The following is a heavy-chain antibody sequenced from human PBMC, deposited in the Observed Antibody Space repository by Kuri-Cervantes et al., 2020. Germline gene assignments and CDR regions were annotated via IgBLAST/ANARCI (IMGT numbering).Heavy chain of an antibody. CDR3: AKRRRDGYNCLDY. CDR2: ISYDGSNK. CDR1: GFTFSMFA. J-gene: IGHJ4*02. Sequence: GESLKISCAASGFTFSMFAIHWVRQTPGKGLEWVAVISYDGSNKFYEDSVKGRFTISRDDSKNTLYLQMNSLRAEDTAVYYCAKRRRDGYNCLDYWGQGTLVTVSS. V-gene: IGHV3-30-3*01. D-gene: IGHD5-24*01.